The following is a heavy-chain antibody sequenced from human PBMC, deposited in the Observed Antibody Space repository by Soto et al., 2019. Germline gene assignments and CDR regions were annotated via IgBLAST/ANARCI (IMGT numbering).Heavy chain of an antibody. CDR2: ISYDGSNK. CDR1: GFTFSSYG. V-gene: IGHV3-30*18. J-gene: IGHJ4*02. CDR3: AKDPLYYDFWSGYYPDY. Sequence: QVQLVESGGGVVQPGRSPRLSCAASGFTFSSYGMHWVRQAPGKGLEWVAVISYDGSNKYYADSVKGRFTIYRDNSKNTLYLQMNSLRAEDTAVYYCAKDPLYYDFWSGYYPDYWGQGTLVTVSS. D-gene: IGHD3-3*01.